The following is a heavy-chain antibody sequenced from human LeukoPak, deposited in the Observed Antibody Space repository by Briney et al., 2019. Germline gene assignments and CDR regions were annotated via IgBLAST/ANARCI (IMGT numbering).Heavy chain of an antibody. J-gene: IGHJ4*02. V-gene: IGHV4-59*12. D-gene: IGHD3-22*01. CDR1: GGSISSYY. Sequence: SETLSLTCTVSGGSISSYYWSWIRQPPGKGLEWIGYIYHSGSTYYNPSLKSRVTISVDRSKNQFSLKLSSVTAADTAVYYCASRSSGYYSYWGQGTLVTVSS. CDR2: IYHSGST. CDR3: ASRSSGYYSY.